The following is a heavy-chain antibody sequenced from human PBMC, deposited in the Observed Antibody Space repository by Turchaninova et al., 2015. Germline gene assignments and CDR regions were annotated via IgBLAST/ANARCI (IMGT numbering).Heavy chain of an antibody. Sequence: QVQLQESGPGRVKPSETLSLTCAVSDYSISSVYYWGWVRRPRGKGLEWIGSIDQSGSTYYNPSLKSRVTIAVDTSKNQFTLKLSSVTAADTAVYYCAREAMYYYDSSGSHTDAFDIWGQGTMVTVSS. CDR2: IDQSGST. CDR1: DYSISSVYY. D-gene: IGHD3-22*01. V-gene: IGHV4-38-2*02. CDR3: AREAMYYYDSSGSHTDAFDI. J-gene: IGHJ3*02.